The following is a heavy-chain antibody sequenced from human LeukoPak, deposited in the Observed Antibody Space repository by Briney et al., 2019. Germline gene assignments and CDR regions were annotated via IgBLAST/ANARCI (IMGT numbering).Heavy chain of an antibody. Sequence: ASVKVSCKASGYTFTGYYMHWVRQAPGQGLEWMGWINPNSGGTNYAQKFQGRVTMTRDTSISTAYMELSRLRSDDTAVYYCARDRQGPHFGVVNYGYFDYWGQGTLVTVSS. CDR2: INPNSGGT. CDR3: ARDRQGPHFGVVNYGYFDY. CDR1: GYTFTGYY. J-gene: IGHJ4*02. V-gene: IGHV1-2*02. D-gene: IGHD3-3*01.